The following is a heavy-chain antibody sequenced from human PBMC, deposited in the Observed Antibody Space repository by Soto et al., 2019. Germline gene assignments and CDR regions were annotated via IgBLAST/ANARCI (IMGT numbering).Heavy chain of an antibody. D-gene: IGHD3-3*01. V-gene: IGHV3-9*01. CDR2: ISWNSGSI. J-gene: IGHJ6*02. Sequence: GGSLRLSCAASGFTFDDYAMHWVRQAPGKGLEWVSGISWNSGSIGYADSVKGRFTISRDNAKNSLYLQMNSLRAEDTALYYCAKDIIRARRYYDFWSGYSHYYGMDVWGQGTTVTVSS. CDR1: GFTFDDYA. CDR3: AKDIIRARRYYDFWSGYSHYYGMDV.